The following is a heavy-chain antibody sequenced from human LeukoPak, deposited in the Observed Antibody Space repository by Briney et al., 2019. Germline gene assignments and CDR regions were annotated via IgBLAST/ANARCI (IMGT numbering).Heavy chain of an antibody. D-gene: IGHD7-27*01. V-gene: IGHV3-48*03. CDR3: ARSPSNWARFDY. Sequence: GESLKISCAASGFTFSSYEMNWVRQAPGKGLEWVSYISSSGSSKFYADSVKGRFTISRDNAKNSLYLQMNSLRAEDTAVYYCARSPSNWARFDYWGQGTLVTVSS. J-gene: IGHJ4*02. CDR1: GFTFSSYE. CDR2: ISSSGSSK.